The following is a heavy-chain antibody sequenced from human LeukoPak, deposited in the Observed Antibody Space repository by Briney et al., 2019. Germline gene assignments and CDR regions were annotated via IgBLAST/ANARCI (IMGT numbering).Heavy chain of an antibody. D-gene: IGHD6-19*01. J-gene: IGHJ6*03. V-gene: IGHV3-30*02. CDR3: ARDRGIAVAGYPGYYYYYMDV. CDR1: GFTFSSYA. Sequence: PGGSLRLSCAASGFTFSSYAMHWVRQAPGKGLEWVTFIRYDGSNKYYADSVKGRFTISRDNSKNTLYLQMNSLRAEDTAVYYCARDRGIAVAGYPGYYYYYMDVWGKGTTVTISS. CDR2: IRYDGSNK.